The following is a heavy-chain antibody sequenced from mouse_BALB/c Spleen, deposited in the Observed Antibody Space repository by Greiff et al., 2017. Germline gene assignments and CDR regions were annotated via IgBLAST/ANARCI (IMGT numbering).Heavy chain of an antibody. CDR2: IWSGGST. Sequence: VQLQQSGPGLVQPSQSLSITCTVSGFSLTSHGVHWVRQSPGKGLEWLGVIWSGGSTDYNAAFISRLSISKDNSKSQVFFKMNSLQANDTAIYYSARNGRVLSGHAMDYWGQGTSVTVSS. J-gene: IGHJ4*01. V-gene: IGHV2-2*02. D-gene: IGHD2-14*01. CDR3: ARNGRVLSGHAMDY. CDR1: GFSLTSHG.